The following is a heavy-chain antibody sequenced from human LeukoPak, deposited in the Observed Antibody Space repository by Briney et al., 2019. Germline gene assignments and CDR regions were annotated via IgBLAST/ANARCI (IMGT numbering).Heavy chain of an antibody. V-gene: IGHV4-31*03. CDR1: GGSISSGGYY. Sequence: PSETLSLTCTVSGGSISSGGYYWSWVRQHPGKGLEWIGYTYYSGSTYYNPSLKSRVTISVDTSKNQFSLKLSSVTAADTAVYYCAREGEVLGPWGQGTLVTVSS. CDR3: AREGEVLGP. CDR2: TYYSGST. D-gene: IGHD1-26*01. J-gene: IGHJ5*02.